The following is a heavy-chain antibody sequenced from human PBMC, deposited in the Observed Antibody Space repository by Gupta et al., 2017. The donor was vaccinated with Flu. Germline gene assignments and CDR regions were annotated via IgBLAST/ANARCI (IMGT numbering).Heavy chain of an antibody. CDR1: GFTVRNFA. CDR3: AKHNGGIYYGSWFDP. D-gene: IGHD1-26*01. J-gene: IGHJ5*02. V-gene: IGHV3-23*01. CDR2: ISGGGNNP. Sequence: EVQLLESGGGLIQPGGSLRLSCAASGFTVRNFAMSWVRQAPGKGLEWVSGISGGGNNPFYADSVKGRFSISRDNSQNTVYLQMNSLRVEDTAIYYCAKHNGGIYYGSWFDPWGQGALVTVSS.